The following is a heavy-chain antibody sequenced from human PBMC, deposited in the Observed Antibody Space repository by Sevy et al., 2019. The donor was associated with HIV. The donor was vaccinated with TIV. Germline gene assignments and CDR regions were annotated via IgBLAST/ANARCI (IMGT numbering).Heavy chain of an antibody. V-gene: IGHV4-59*02. D-gene: IGHD3-22*01. CDR3: TRVDSSGHSDY. CDR2: IHHSGTT. J-gene: IGHJ4*02. CDR1: GGSVSGYF. Sequence: SETLSLTCTVSGGSVSGYFWSWIRQPPGRGLEWIGNIHHSGTTKYNTSLNSRLTISVDTSKNQFSLMLTSATAADTAVYYCTRVDSSGHSDYWGQGTPVTVSS.